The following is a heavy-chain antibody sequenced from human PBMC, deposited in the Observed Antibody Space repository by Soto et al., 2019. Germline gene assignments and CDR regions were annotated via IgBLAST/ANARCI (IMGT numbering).Heavy chain of an antibody. Sequence: QVRLVQSGAEVKKPGASVKVSCKASGYTFTSYDINWVRQATGQGLEWMGWMNPNSGNTGYAQKFQGRVTVTRNTSISTAYMELSSLRSEDTAVYYCARGINYYASGDDAFDIWGQGTMVTVSS. J-gene: IGHJ3*02. D-gene: IGHD3-10*01. CDR1: GYTFTSYD. CDR3: ARGINYYASGDDAFDI. V-gene: IGHV1-8*01. CDR2: MNPNSGNT.